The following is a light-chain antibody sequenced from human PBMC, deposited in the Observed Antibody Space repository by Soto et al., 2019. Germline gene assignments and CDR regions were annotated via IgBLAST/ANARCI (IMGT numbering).Light chain of an antibody. V-gene: IGKV1-39*01. CDR1: QTIKNS. Sequence: IQMSQSPSSLSASVGDRVTITCRASQTIKNSLNWYQQKPGCAPNLLIYSASSLHVGVPSRFSGSKSGPDFTLTISGLQPEDCATYYCQQFYIAPVTFGHGTRLEI. CDR3: QQFYIAPVT. J-gene: IGKJ5*01. CDR2: SAS.